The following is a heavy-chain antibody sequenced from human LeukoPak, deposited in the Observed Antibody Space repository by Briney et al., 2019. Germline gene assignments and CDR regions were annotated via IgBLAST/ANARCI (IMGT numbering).Heavy chain of an antibody. Sequence: PSETLSLTCAVYGGSFSGYYWSWIRQPPGKGLEWIGEINHSGSTNYNPSLKSRVTISVDTSKNQFSLRLTSVTASDTAVYYCARPVRCSATTCTGPFDYWGQGTLVTVSS. D-gene: IGHD6-19*01. J-gene: IGHJ4*02. CDR1: GGSFSGYY. V-gene: IGHV4-34*01. CDR2: INHSGST. CDR3: ARPVRCSATTCTGPFDY.